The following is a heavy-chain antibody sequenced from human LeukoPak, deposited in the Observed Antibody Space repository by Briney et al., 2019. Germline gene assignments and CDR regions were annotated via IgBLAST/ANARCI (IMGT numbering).Heavy chain of an antibody. D-gene: IGHD6-13*01. CDR1: GFTFSSYW. V-gene: IGHV3-7*01. Sequence: GGSLRLSCAASGFTFSSYWMSWVRQAPGKGLEWVANIKQDGSEKYFVDSVKGRFTISRDNAKNSLYLQMNSLRAEDTAVYYCARYSRSWDLDYWGQGTLVTVSS. CDR2: IKQDGSEK. J-gene: IGHJ4*02. CDR3: ARYSRSWDLDY.